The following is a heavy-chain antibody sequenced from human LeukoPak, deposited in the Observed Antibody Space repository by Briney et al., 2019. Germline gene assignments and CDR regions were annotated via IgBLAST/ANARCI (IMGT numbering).Heavy chain of an antibody. CDR2: INPSGGST. J-gene: IGHJ4*02. CDR1: GYTFTSYY. Sequence: GASVKVSCKASGYTFTSYYMHWVRQAPGQGLEWMGIINPSGGSTSYAQKFQGRVTMTRDTSTSTVYKELSSLRSEDTAVYYCARGSVIVGAIKYYFDYWGQGTLVTVSS. CDR3: ARGSVIVGAIKYYFDY. V-gene: IGHV1-46*03. D-gene: IGHD1-26*01.